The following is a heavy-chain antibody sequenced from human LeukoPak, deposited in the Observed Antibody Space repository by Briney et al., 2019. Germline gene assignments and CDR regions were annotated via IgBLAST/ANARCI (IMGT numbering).Heavy chain of an antibody. CDR3: AREYSSGLSWFDP. J-gene: IGHJ5*02. Sequence: PSETLSLTCNLSGGSINNYYWSWIRQPPGKGLEWIGYIYYNGNTNYNPSLKSRVTISVDTSKNQFSLKLSSVTAADTAVYFCAREYSSGLSWFDPWGQGTLVTVSS. CDR2: IYYNGNT. CDR1: GGSINNYY. D-gene: IGHD6-19*01. V-gene: IGHV4-59*01.